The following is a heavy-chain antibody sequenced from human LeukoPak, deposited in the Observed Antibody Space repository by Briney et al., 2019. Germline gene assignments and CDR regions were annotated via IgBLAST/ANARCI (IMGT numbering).Heavy chain of an antibody. CDR3: ARDGGYYGSGSYYNFNWFDP. D-gene: IGHD3-10*01. CDR2: IYYSGNT. V-gene: IGHV4-59*01. Sequence: SEALSLTCTVSGGSISSYYWSWIRQPPGKGLEWIGYIYYSGNTNYNPVLKSRVTLSVDASKNQFSLKLSSVTAADTAVYYCARDGGYYGSGSYYNFNWFDPWGQGTLVTVSS. J-gene: IGHJ5*02. CDR1: GGSISSYY.